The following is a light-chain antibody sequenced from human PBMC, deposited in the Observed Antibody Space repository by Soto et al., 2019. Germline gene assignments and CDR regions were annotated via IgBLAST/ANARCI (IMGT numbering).Light chain of an antibody. CDR2: DVN. CDR1: SSDIGAYDF. J-gene: IGLJ2*01. V-gene: IGLV2-14*03. Sequence: QSALTQPASVSGSPGQSITISCTGTSSDIGAYDFVSWYQQHPGKAPKLMLYDVNIRPSGVSNRFSGSKSGNTASLTISGVQADAEADYYCTSWTTSTTMRFGAGTKRTVL. CDR3: TSWTTSTTMR.